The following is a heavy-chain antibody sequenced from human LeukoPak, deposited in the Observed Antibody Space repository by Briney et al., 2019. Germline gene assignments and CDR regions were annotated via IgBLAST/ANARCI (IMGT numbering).Heavy chain of an antibody. J-gene: IGHJ4*02. CDR2: IDPSDSYT. V-gene: IGHV5-10-1*01. CDR1: GYSFPSYW. CDR3: ARGRGWADY. Sequence: PGESLKISCKVSGYSFPSYWITWVRQVPGKGLEWMGRIDPSDSYTDYSPSFQGHVTISADKSISTAYLQWSSLKASDTAMYYCARGRGWADYWGQGTLVTVSS. D-gene: IGHD6-19*01.